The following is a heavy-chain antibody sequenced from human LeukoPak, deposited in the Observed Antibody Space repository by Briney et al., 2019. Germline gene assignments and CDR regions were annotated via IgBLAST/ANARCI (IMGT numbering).Heavy chain of an antibody. CDR1: GFPFSSYG. Sequence: GGSLRLSCVASGFPFSSYGMHWVRQAPGKGLEWVAVIWSVGGAEYYADSVKGRFTISRDNSKNTLYLQMNSLRDEDTAVYYCAKHRFESGGYHSTDWGQGTLVTVSS. D-gene: IGHD3-22*01. J-gene: IGHJ4*02. CDR3: AKHRFESGGYHSTD. V-gene: IGHV3-33*06. CDR2: IWSVGGAE.